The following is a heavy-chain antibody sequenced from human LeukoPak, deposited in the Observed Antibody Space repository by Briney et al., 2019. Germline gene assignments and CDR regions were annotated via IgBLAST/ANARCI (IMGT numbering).Heavy chain of an antibody. CDR2: INENGDIA. J-gene: IGHJ4*02. D-gene: IGHD1-26*01. CDR1: GFIFDDYA. CDR3: AKARWEPNFDY. V-gene: IGHV3-43*02. Sequence: PGGSLRLSCAAPGFIFDDYAMHWVRQGPGKSLEWVSLINENGDIAYYGDSVRGRFTVSRDNAKNSLYLQMNSLTTEDTALYYCAKARWEPNFDYWGQGTLVTVSS.